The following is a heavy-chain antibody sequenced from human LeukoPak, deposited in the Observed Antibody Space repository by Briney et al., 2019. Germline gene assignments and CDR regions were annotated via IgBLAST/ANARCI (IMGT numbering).Heavy chain of an antibody. CDR2: ISGSGDYT. CDR3: AELGITMIGGV. D-gene: IGHD3-10*02. V-gene: IGHV3-23*01. Sequence: GGSLRLSCAASGFTFSSYAMSWVRQAPGKGLEWISAISGSGDYTYNADSVKGRFTISRDNAKNSLYLQMNSLRAEDTAVYYCAELGITMIGGVWGKGTTVTISS. CDR1: GFTFSSYA. J-gene: IGHJ6*04.